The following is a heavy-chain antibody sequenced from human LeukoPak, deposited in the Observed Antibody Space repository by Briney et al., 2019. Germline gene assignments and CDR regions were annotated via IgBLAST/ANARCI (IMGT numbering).Heavy chain of an antibody. D-gene: IGHD3-22*01. Sequence: SETLSLTCTVSGGSISSYYWSWIRQPPGKGLEWIGYIYYSGSTNYNPSLKSRVTISVDTSKNQFSLKLSSVTAADTAVYYCARGSYYDSSGYYSFSFFDYWGQGTLVTVSS. CDR1: GGSISSYY. CDR2: IYYSGST. V-gene: IGHV4-59*01. CDR3: ARGSYYDSSGYYSFSFFDY. J-gene: IGHJ4*02.